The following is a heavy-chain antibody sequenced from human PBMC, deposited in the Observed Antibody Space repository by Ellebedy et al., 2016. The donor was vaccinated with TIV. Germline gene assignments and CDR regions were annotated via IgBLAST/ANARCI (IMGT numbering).Heavy chain of an antibody. J-gene: IGHJ4*02. Sequence: GESLKISXAASGFTFSSYGMHWVRQAPGKGLEWVAVISYDGSNKYYADSVKGRFTISRDNSKNTLYLQMNSLRAEDMAVYYCAREPASYGPAVYWGQGTLVTVSS. CDR2: ISYDGSNK. D-gene: IGHD3-10*01. CDR3: AREPASYGPAVY. CDR1: GFTFSSYG. V-gene: IGHV3-30*03.